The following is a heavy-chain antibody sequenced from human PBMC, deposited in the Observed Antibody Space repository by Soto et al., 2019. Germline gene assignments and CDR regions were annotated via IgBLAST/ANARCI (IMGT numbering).Heavy chain of an antibody. CDR3: ASGEGYCSGGSCPLWY. V-gene: IGHV1-3*01. CDR1: GYTFTSYA. D-gene: IGHD2-15*01. Sequence: QVQLVQSGAEVKKPGASVKVSCKASGYTFTSYAMHWVRQAPGQRLEWMGWINAGNGNTKYSQKFQGRVTITRDTSASTAYMELSSLRSGDTAVYYCASGEGYCSGGSCPLWYWGQGTLVTVSS. J-gene: IGHJ4*02. CDR2: INAGNGNT.